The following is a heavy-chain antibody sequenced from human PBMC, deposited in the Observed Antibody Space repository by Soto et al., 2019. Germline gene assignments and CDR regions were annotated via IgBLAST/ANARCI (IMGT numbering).Heavy chain of an antibody. J-gene: IGHJ4*02. Sequence: ASVKVSCKASGYTFTGYYMHWVRQAPGQGLEWMGWINPNSGGTNYAQKFQGWVTMTRDTSISTAYMELSRLRSDDTAVYYCARGEPGHGSGNFDYWGQGTLVTVSS. CDR1: GYTFTGYY. CDR3: ARGEPGHGSGNFDY. V-gene: IGHV1-2*04. CDR2: INPNSGGT. D-gene: IGHD3-10*01.